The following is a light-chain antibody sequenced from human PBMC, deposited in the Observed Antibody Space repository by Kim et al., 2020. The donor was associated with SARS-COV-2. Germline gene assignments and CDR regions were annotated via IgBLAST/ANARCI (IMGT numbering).Light chain of an antibody. J-gene: IGKJ1*01. CDR1: QAINTY. V-gene: IGKV1-27*01. Sequence: ASVGERVTRACRASQAINTYLAWYQQKPGKAPKLLIYAASTLQSGVPSRFSGSGSGTDFTLTINSVQPEDGATYYCQKYNSAPWTFGPGTKVDIK. CDR2: AAS. CDR3: QKYNSAPWT.